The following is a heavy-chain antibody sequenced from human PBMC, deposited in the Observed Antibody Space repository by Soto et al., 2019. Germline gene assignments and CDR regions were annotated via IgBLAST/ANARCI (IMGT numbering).Heavy chain of an antibody. CDR2: ISYDGSNK. D-gene: IGHD3-22*01. V-gene: IGHV3-30-3*01. CDR1: GFTFSSYA. CDR3: ARDTSLYYYDSSGYYGSSDAFDI. J-gene: IGHJ3*02. Sequence: GGSLRLSCAASGFTFSSYAMHWVRQAPGKGLEWVAVISYDGSNKYYADSVKGRFTISRDNSKNTLYLQMNSLRAGDTAVYYCARDTSLYYYDSSGYYGSSDAFDIWGQGTMVTVSS.